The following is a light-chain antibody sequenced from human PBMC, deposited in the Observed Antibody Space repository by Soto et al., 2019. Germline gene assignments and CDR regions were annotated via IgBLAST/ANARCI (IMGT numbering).Light chain of an antibody. CDR3: QQFGSSIPHT. CDR2: GTS. J-gene: IGKJ2*01. V-gene: IGKV3-20*01. CDR1: QVIGSRY. Sequence: EIVMTQSPGTLSFSPWERATISCRASQVIGSRYLAWYHQKSGQAPRLLIYGTSRRATGIPDRFSGSGSGTDFTLTISRLEPEDFGVYYCQQFGSSIPHTFGQGTKLEIK.